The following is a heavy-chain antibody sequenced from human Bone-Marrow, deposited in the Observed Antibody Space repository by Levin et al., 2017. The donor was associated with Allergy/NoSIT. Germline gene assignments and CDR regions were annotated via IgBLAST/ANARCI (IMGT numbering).Heavy chain of an antibody. J-gene: IGHJ4*02. CDR2: IYHSGST. CDR3: ARGIGYGHEFDY. D-gene: IGHD5-18*01. Sequence: SETLSLTCTVSGGSISSYYWNWIRQPPGKGLEWIGYIYHSGSTNYNPSLKSRVTISVDTSKNQYSLRLSSVTAADTALYYCARGIGYGHEFDYWGQGTLVNVSS. V-gene: IGHV4-59*01. CDR1: GGSISSYY.